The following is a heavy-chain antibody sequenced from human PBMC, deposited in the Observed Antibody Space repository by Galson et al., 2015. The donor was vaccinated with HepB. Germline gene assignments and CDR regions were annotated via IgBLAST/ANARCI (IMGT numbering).Heavy chain of an antibody. CDR3: AKCYGLFES. V-gene: IGHV3-33*06. CDR2: IWNDGSDK. D-gene: IGHD2-2*01. Sequence: SLRLSCAASGFTLSSNSMNWVRQAPGKGLEWVADIWNDGSDKYYVDSVKGRFTVSKDNTNNMFYLQMNSLRAEDAGLYFCAKCYGLFESWGQGILVTVSS. J-gene: IGHJ5*01. CDR1: GFTLSSNS.